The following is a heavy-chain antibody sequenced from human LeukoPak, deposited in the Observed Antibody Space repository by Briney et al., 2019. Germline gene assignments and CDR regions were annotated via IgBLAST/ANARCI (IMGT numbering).Heavy chain of an antibody. V-gene: IGHV3-23*01. CDR2: ISGSGDYT. Sequence: GGSLRLSCAASGFIFSDYYMTWIRQAPGRGLEWVSAISGSGDYTNYADSVKGRFTISRDNSKNTLSLQMNSLRAEDTAVYYCARGFMTKVTFDSWGQGTLVTVSS. CDR1: GFIFSDYY. D-gene: IGHD4-17*01. J-gene: IGHJ4*02. CDR3: ARGFMTKVTFDS.